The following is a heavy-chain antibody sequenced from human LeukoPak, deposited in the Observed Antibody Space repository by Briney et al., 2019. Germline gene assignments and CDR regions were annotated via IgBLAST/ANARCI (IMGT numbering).Heavy chain of an antibody. D-gene: IGHD1-26*01. J-gene: IGHJ3*02. V-gene: IGHV3-66*01. CDR3: ATQWDGGAGAFDT. CDR2: IYSSRGT. CDR1: GFTVSSNY. Sequence: GRSLRLSCAASGFTVSSNYMSWVRQAPGKGLEWVSIIYSSRGTNYADSVKGRFTISRDNSKNTLYLQMNSLRAEDTAMYYCATQWDGGAGAFDTWGQGTMVTVSS.